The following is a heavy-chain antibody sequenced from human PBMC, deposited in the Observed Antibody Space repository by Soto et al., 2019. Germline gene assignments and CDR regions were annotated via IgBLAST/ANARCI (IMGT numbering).Heavy chain of an antibody. CDR2: INHSGST. Sequence: PSETLSLTCAVYGGSFSGYYWSWIRQPPGKGLEWIGEINHSGSTNYNPSLKSRVTISVDTSKNQFSLKLSSVTAADTAVYYCARGLAGPEEQHYGMDVWGQGTTVT. CDR3: ARGLAGPEEQHYGMDV. V-gene: IGHV4-34*01. D-gene: IGHD6-19*01. CDR1: GGSFSGYY. J-gene: IGHJ6*02.